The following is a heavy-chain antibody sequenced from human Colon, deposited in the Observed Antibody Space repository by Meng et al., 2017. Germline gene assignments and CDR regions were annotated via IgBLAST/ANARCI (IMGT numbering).Heavy chain of an antibody. Sequence: WGSLSLTFHVSCFYFQMVYYSCSWLRPPQGKRLELFGYIYSSGTPTYNPSLKSRVTISLDTPKNQFSLKLTSVTAADTAVYYCAREGPIAVAGYDYWGQGTLVTVSS. D-gene: IGHD6-19*01. CDR3: AREGPIAVAGYDY. CDR1: CFYFQMVYYS. J-gene: IGHJ4*02. V-gene: IGHV4-61*01. CDR2: IYSSGTP.